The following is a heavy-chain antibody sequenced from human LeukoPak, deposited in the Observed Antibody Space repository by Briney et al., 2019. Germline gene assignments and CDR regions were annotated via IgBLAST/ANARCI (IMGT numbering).Heavy chain of an antibody. CDR1: GFTFSDNY. V-gene: IGHV3-11*01. J-gene: IGHJ4*02. CDR2: ISGRGRTI. Sequence: GGSLRLSCAASGFTFSDNYMTWIRQAPGKGLEWVSYISGRGRTIYYADSVKGRFTISRDNSKNSLYLQMNSLRAEDTAVYYCARGAGRQQLEQEYWGQGNMVTVSS. CDR3: ARGAGRQQLEQEY. D-gene: IGHD6-13*01.